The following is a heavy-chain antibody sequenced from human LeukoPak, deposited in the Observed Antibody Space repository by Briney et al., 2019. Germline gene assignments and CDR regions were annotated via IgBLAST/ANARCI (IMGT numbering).Heavy chain of an antibody. CDR3: ARPADTAMVTDYYMDV. CDR2: IYYSGSV. J-gene: IGHJ6*03. D-gene: IGHD5-18*01. V-gene: IGHV4-39*01. Sequence: KSSETLSLTCTVSGGSISSSSYYWGWIRQPPGKGLGCIGSIYYSGSVYYNPSLKSRVTISVDTSKNQFSLKLSSVTAADTAVYYRARPADTAMVTDYYMDVWGKGTTVTVSS. CDR1: GGSISSSSYY.